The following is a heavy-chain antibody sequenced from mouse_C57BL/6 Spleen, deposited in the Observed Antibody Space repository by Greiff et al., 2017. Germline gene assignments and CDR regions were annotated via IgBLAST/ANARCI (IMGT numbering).Heavy chain of an antibody. V-gene: IGHV1-39*01. CDR1: GYSFTDYN. J-gene: IGHJ2*01. D-gene: IGHD2-4*01. Sequence: EVQLQQSGPELVKPGASVMISCKASGYSFTDYNMNWVKQSNGKSLEWIGVINPNYGTTSYNQKFQGKATLTVDQSSSPAYMQLNSLTSEDSAGYYCANIYYDYDEPHYFDYWGQGTTLTVSS. CDR3: ANIYYDYDEPHYFDY. CDR2: INPNYGTT.